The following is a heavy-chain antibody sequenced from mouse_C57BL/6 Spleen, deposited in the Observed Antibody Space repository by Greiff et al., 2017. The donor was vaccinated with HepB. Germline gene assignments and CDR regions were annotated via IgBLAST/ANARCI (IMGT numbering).Heavy chain of an antibody. CDR3: ATGVWPLYYFDY. J-gene: IGHJ2*01. CDR1: GYTFTSYW. CDR2: IYPGSGST. Sequence: QVQLQQSGAELVKPGASVKMSCKASGYTFTSYWITWVKQRPGQGLEWIGDIYPGSGSTNYNEKFKSKATLTVDTSSSTAYMQLSSLTSEDAAVYYCATGVWPLYYFDYWGQGTTLTVSS. V-gene: IGHV1-55*01. D-gene: IGHD2-10*02.